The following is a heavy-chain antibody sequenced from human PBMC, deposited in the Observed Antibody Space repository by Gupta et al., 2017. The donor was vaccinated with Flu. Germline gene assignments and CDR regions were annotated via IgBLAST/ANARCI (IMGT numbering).Heavy chain of an antibody. CDR2: IYYSGST. CDR3: ARRGSTYRFDP. D-gene: IGHD2-2*01. J-gene: IGHJ5*02. Sequence: CWIRQPQGKGLVWIGSIYYSGSTYYNPSLKSRVTISVDTSKNQFSLKLSPVTAADTAVYYCARRGSTYRFDPWGQGTLVTVSS. V-gene: IGHV4-39*01.